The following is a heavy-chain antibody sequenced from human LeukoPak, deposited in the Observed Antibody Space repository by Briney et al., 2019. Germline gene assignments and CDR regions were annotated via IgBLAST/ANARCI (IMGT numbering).Heavy chain of an antibody. CDR3: ARYGFSSSWQGGWHAFDI. D-gene: IGHD6-13*01. V-gene: IGHV1-46*01. J-gene: IGHJ3*02. Sequence: ASVKVSCKASGYTLTNYYMHWVRQAPGQGLEWMGIINPTVGDTIYAQKFQGRVTMTRDMSTSTVYMELSSLRSDDTAVYYCARYGFSSSWQGGWHAFDIWGQGTMVTVSS. CDR1: GYTLTNYY. CDR2: INPTVGDT.